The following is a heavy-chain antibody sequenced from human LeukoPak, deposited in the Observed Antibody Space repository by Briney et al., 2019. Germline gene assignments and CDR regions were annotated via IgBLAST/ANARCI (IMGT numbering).Heavy chain of an antibody. J-gene: IGHJ5*02. Sequence: SETLSLTCAVYGGSFSGYYWSWIRQPPGRGLEWIGEINHSGSTNYNPSLKSRVTISVDTSKNQFSLKLSSVTAADTAVYYCARHCDLTSNWFDPWGQGTLVTVSS. CDR2: INHSGST. CDR1: GGSFSGYY. D-gene: IGHD3-3*01. CDR3: ARHCDLTSNWFDP. V-gene: IGHV4-34*01.